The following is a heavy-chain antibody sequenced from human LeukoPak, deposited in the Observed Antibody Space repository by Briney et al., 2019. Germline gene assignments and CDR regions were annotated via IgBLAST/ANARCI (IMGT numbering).Heavy chain of an antibody. CDR3: ARDCSGGSCYIREKDYGMDV. V-gene: IGHV4-31*03. Sequence: SETLSLTCTVSGGSISSGGYYWSWIRQHPGTGLEWIGYIYYSGSTYYNPSLKSRVTISVDTSKNQFSLKLSSVTAADTAVYYCARDCSGGSCYIREKDYGMDVWGQGTTVTVSS. CDR1: GGSISSGGYY. J-gene: IGHJ6*02. CDR2: IYYSGST. D-gene: IGHD2-15*01.